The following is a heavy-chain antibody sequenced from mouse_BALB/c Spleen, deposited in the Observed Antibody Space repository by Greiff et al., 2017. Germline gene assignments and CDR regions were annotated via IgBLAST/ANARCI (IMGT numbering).Heavy chain of an antibody. D-gene: IGHD1-1*01. J-gene: IGHJ2*01. Sequence: QVQLKESGPSLVQPSQSLSITCTASGFSLTSYGVHWVRQSPGKGLEWLGVIWRGGSTDYNAAFMSRLSITKDNSKSQVFFKMNSLQADDTAIYYCAKAADYYGSSYFDYWGQGTTLTVSS. CDR1: GFSLTSYG. CDR3: AKAADYYGSSYFDY. V-gene: IGHV2-5-1*01. CDR2: IWRGGST.